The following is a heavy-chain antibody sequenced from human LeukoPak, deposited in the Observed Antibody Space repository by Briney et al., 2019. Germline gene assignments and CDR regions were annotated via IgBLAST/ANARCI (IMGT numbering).Heavy chain of an antibody. J-gene: IGHJ4*02. CDR2: ISYDGSSK. CDR3: AKGGLAAAGWFDY. CDR1: GFTFSYYG. V-gene: IGHV3-30*18. D-gene: IGHD6-13*01. Sequence: PGRSLRLSCAASGFTFSYYGMHWVRQAPGKGLEWVAVISYDGSSKYYADSVKGRFTISRDNSKNTLYLQMNSLRAEDTAVYYCAKGGLAAAGWFDYWGQGTLVTVSS.